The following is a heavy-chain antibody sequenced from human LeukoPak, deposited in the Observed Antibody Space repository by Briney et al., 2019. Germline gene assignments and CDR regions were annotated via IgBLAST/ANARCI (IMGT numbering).Heavy chain of an antibody. J-gene: IGHJ4*02. CDR3: ARGFSANYYDY. Sequence: ASVKVSCKTSGYTFTSYAISWVRQAPGQGLEWMGWISGYNGHTYSAQKFQGRLTMTTDTSTSTADMELRGLTSDDTAVFYCARGFSANYYDYWGQGTLVTISS. CDR1: GYTFTSYA. V-gene: IGHV1-18*01. CDR2: ISGYNGHT. D-gene: IGHD1-26*01.